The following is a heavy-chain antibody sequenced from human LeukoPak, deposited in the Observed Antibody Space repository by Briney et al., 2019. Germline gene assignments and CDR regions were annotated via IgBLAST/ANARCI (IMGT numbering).Heavy chain of an antibody. CDR1: GYTFTGYY. D-gene: IGHD3-3*01. V-gene: IGHV1-2*02. CDR2: INPNSGGT. Sequence: ASVNVSCKASGYTFTGYYMHWVRQAPGQGLEWMGWINPNSGGTNYAQKFQGRVTMTRDTSISTAYMELSRLRSDDTAVYYCARGRRITIFGVVPSNWFDPWGQGTLVTVSS. CDR3: ARGRRITIFGVVPSNWFDP. J-gene: IGHJ5*02.